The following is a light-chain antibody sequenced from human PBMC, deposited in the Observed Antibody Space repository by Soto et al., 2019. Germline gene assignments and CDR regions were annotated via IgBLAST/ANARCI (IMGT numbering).Light chain of an antibody. V-gene: IGKV3-20*01. J-gene: IGKJ1*01. Sequence: EIVLTQSPGTLSLSPGERATLSCRASQSVSNYLAWYQQKPGQAPRPLIYGASTRANGIPDRFSGSGSGTDFTLTISRREPEDVAVYYCQQYVSSPPTFGQGTKVKI. CDR1: QSVSNY. CDR2: GAS. CDR3: QQYVSSPPT.